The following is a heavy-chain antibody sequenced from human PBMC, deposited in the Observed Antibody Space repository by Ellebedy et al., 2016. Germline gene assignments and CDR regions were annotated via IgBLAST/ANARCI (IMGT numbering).Heavy chain of an antibody. Sequence: SETLSLTCAVYGGSFSGYYWSWIRQPPGKGLEWIGEINHSGSTNYNPSLKSRVTISVDTSKNQFSLKLNSVTAADTAVYYCARDKPGGNPTRFDYWGQGTLVTVSS. V-gene: IGHV4-34*01. CDR2: INHSGST. CDR1: GGSFSGYY. CDR3: ARDKPGGNPTRFDY. D-gene: IGHD4-23*01. J-gene: IGHJ4*02.